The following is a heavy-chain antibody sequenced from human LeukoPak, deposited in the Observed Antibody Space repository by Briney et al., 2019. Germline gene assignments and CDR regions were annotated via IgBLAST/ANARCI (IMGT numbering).Heavy chain of an antibody. Sequence: GGSLRLSCAASGFTVSSNYMSWVRQAPGKGLEWVSIIYRGGSTYYADSVKGRFTISTDNSKNTLYLQMNSLRDEDTAMYYCAKVGTGDRAFDVRGQGTMVTVSS. J-gene: IGHJ3*01. V-gene: IGHV3-66*01. CDR2: IYRGGST. D-gene: IGHD7-27*01. CDR1: GFTVSSNY. CDR3: AKVGTGDRAFDV.